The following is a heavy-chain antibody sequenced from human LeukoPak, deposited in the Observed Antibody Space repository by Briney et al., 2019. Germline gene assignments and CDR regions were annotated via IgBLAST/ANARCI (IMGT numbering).Heavy chain of an antibody. CDR3: ARDYGGDYGFDY. D-gene: IGHD4-17*01. V-gene: IGHV1-46*01. CDR2: INPSGGST. J-gene: IGHJ4*02. CDR1: GYTFTSYY. Sequence: ASVKVSCKASGYTFTSYYMHWVRQAPGQGLEWMGIINPSGGSTSYAQKFQGRVTMTRDTSTSTVYTELSSLRSEDTAVYYCARDYGGDYGFDYWGQGTLVTVSS.